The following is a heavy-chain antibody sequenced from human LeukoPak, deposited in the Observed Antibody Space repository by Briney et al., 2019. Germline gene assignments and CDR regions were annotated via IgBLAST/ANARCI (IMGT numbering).Heavy chain of an antibody. CDR2: IYYSGST. D-gene: IGHD4-17*01. CDR3: ARDRRDYADEYFQH. J-gene: IGHJ1*01. CDR1: GVSISSSRFY. Sequence: SETLSLTCSVSGVSISSSRFYWGWIRQPPGKGPQWIATIYYSGSTYYNPSLKSRVTISVDTSKNQFSLKLSSVTAADTAVYYCARDRRDYADEYFQHWGQGTLVTVSS. V-gene: IGHV4-39*07.